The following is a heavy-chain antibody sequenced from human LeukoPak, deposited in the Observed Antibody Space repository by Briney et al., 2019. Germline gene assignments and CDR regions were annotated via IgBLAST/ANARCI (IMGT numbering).Heavy chain of an antibody. CDR2: IYYSGGT. CDR3: ARDPYGFEGYAFDI. V-gene: IGHV4-39*07. J-gene: IGHJ3*02. CDR1: GGSISSSSYY. D-gene: IGHD3-10*01. Sequence: SETLSLTCTVSGGSISSSSYYWGWIRQPPGKGLEWIGSIYYSGGTYYNPSLKSRVTISVDTSKNQFSLKLSSVTAADTAVYYCARDPYGFEGYAFDIWGQGTMVTVSS.